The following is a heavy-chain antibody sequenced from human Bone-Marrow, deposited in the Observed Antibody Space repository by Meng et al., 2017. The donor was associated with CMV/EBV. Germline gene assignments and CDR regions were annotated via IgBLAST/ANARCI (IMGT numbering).Heavy chain of an antibody. J-gene: IGHJ4*02. V-gene: IGHV4-61*01. CDR3: ARDGYYDFWSGYLRY. CDR2: IYYSGST. D-gene: IGHD3-3*01. Sequence: SEPLSLSCTVSSGSVSSGSYYWSWIRQPSGKGLEWIGYIYYSGSTNYNPFLKSRVTISVDTSKNQFSLELSSVTAADTAAYYCARDGYYDFWSGYLRYWGQGTLVTVSS. CDR1: SGSVSSGSYY.